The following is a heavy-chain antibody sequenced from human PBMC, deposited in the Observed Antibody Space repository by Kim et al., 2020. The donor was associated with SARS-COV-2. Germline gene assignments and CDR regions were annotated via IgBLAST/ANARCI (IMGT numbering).Heavy chain of an antibody. CDR2: ISSTTGYI. CDR3: ARVCSGMSSWYWFDH. V-gene: IGHV3-11*05. J-gene: IGHJ5*02. CDR1: GFNFSDYY. D-gene: IGHD3-10*02. Sequence: GGSLRLSCAASGFNFSDYYMSWIRQAPGKGLEWVSYISSTTGYIKYEDSVKGRFTTSRDNAKNSLYLEMNSLRDEDTAVYYCARVCSGMSSWYWFDHWG.